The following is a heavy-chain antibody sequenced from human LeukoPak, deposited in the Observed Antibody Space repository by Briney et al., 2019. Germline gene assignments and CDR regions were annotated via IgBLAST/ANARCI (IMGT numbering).Heavy chain of an antibody. Sequence: SVTVSFKASGGTFSSYAISWVRQAPGQGLEWMGGIIPIFGTANYAQKFQGRVTITADKSTSTAYMELSSLRSEETAVYYCARALKEAPSSWYSIAVAGSYYFDCSGQRTLVTVSS. V-gene: IGHV1-69*06. J-gene: IGHJ4*02. CDR2: IIPIFGTA. CDR3: ARALKEAPSSWYSIAVAGSYYFDC. D-gene: IGHD6-19*01. CDR1: GGTFSSYA.